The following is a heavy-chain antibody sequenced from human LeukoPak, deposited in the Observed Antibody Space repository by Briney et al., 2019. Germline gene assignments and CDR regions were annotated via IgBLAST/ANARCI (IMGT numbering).Heavy chain of an antibody. V-gene: IGHV1-69*05. J-gene: IGHJ4*02. Sequence: ASVKVSCKASGGTFSSYAISWVRQAPGQGLEWMGGIIPIFGTANYAQKFQGRVTMTRDMSTSTVYMELSSLRSEDTAVYYCAREEMGRYGSGSYSLNFDYWGQGTLVTVSS. CDR2: IIPIFGTA. CDR3: AREEMGRYGSGSYSLNFDY. CDR1: GGTFSSYA. D-gene: IGHD3-10*01.